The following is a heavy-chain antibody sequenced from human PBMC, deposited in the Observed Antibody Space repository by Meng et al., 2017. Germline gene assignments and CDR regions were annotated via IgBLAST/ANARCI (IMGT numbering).Heavy chain of an antibody. V-gene: IGHV1-69*01. CDR1: GGTFSSYA. D-gene: IGHD6-13*01. J-gene: IGHJ4*02. Sequence: QGQLVQSGAGVNKPGSSVKVPFNAAGGTFSSYAISWVRQAPGQGLEWMGGIIPIFGTANYAQKFQGRVTITADESTSTAYMELSSLRSEDTAVYYCARRLSSSWGPYFDYWGQGTLVTVSS. CDR3: ARRLSSSWGPYFDY. CDR2: IIPIFGTA.